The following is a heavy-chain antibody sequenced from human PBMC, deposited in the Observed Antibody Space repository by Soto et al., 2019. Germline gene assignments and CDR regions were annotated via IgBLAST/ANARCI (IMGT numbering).Heavy chain of an antibody. Sequence: ASVKVSCKTSGYSFSNYGISWVRQAPGQGLEWLGWISDYNGNTNYAQKFQDRVIMTTDTSTKTAYMVLRSLRFDDTAVYYCARDGYYGSGSYGMDVWGQGTTVTVSS. J-gene: IGHJ6*02. V-gene: IGHV1-18*01. CDR2: ISDYNGNT. D-gene: IGHD3-10*01. CDR1: GYSFSNYG. CDR3: ARDGYYGSGSYGMDV.